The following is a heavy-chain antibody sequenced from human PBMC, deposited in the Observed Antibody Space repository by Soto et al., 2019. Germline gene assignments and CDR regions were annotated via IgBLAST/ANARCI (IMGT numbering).Heavy chain of an antibody. D-gene: IGHD3-9*01. CDR3: AKDLYDILTGYYPFQFDY. J-gene: IGHJ4*02. CDR1: GFTFDDYA. Sequence: GGSLRLSCAASGFTFDDYAMHWVRQAPGKGLEWVSGISWNSGSIGYADSVKGRFTISRDNAKNSLYLQMNSLRAEDTALYYCAKDLYDILTGYYPFQFDYWGQGTLVTVSS. V-gene: IGHV3-9*01. CDR2: ISWNSGSI.